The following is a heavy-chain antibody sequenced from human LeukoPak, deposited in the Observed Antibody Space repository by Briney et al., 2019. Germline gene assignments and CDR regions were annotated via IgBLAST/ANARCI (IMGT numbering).Heavy chain of an antibody. Sequence: GASVKVSCKVSGYTLTELSMHWVRQAPGKGLEWMGGFDPEDGETIYAQKFQGRVTMTEDTSTDTAYMELSSLRSEDTAVYYCATTTLVRGVINLLVVKRRAPINWFDPWGQGTLVTVSS. D-gene: IGHD3-10*01. CDR3: ATTTLVRGVINLLVVKRRAPINWFDP. J-gene: IGHJ5*02. CDR1: GYTLTELS. V-gene: IGHV1-24*01. CDR2: FDPEDGET.